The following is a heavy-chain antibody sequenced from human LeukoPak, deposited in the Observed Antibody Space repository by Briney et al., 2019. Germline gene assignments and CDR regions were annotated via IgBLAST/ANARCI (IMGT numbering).Heavy chain of an antibody. CDR1: GGSISSGGYY. CDR2: IYYSGST. D-gene: IGHD1-26*01. V-gene: IGHV4-31*03. CDR3: ARETSGSYFGWFDP. J-gene: IGHJ5*02. Sequence: SETLSLTCTVSGGSISSGGYYWSWIRQHPGKGLEWIGYIYYSGSTYYNPSLKSRVTMSVDTSKNQFSLKLSSVTAADTAVYYCARETSGSYFGWFDPWGQGTLVTVSS.